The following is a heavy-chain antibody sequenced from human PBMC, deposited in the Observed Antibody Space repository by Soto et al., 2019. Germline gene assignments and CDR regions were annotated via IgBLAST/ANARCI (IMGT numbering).Heavy chain of an antibody. Sequence: QVQLVESGGDVVQPGRSLRLSCAASGFTFSSIGMHWVRQAPGKGLEWVALIWSDGSKKFYTGSVKGRFTISRDNSRNTLYLKMDSLRAEDTAVYYCARDRPGRGYVLDFWGQGTLVTVSS. J-gene: IGHJ4*02. CDR1: GFTFSSIG. CDR3: ARDRPGRGYVLDF. V-gene: IGHV3-33*01. CDR2: IWSDGSKK. D-gene: IGHD1-26*01.